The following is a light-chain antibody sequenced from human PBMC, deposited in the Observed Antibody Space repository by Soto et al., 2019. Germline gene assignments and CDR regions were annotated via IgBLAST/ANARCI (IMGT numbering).Light chain of an antibody. CDR3: QQRSIWPPECT. Sequence: EIVLTQSPATLSLSPGERATLSCRASQTFSSYLAWYQHKPGQAPRLLIYDASNRATGIPARFSGSGSGTDFTLTISSLEPEDFAVYYCQQRSIWPPECTFGQGTKLEIK. V-gene: IGKV3-11*01. J-gene: IGKJ2*02. CDR1: QTFSSY. CDR2: DAS.